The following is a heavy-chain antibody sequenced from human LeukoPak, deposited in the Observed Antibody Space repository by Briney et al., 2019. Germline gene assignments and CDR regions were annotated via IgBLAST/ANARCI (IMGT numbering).Heavy chain of an antibody. CDR3: AKSFAGGNSPIDY. D-gene: IGHD4-23*01. CDR1: EFTFSNYD. Sequence: GGSLRLSCAASEFTFSNYDINWVRQAPGKGLEWVSYISRSGSTIYYADSVKGRFTISRDNAKNSLYLQMSDLRDEDTAVYYCAKSFAGGNSPIDYWGQGTLVTVSS. V-gene: IGHV3-48*03. CDR2: ISRSGSTI. J-gene: IGHJ4*02.